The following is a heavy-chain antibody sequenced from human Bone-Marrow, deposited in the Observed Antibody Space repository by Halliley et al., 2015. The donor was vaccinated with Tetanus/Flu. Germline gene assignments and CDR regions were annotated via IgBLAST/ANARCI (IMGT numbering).Heavy chain of an antibody. CDR2: NSAGSPT. D-gene: IGHD3-3*01. J-gene: IGHJ6*02. CDR3: ARALYYDFWSGSEGGLDG. Sequence: NSAGSPTDYAGSVKGRFTISRDNAKNTLYLQMSSLGAEGTAVYYCARALYYDFWSGSEGGLDGWGQGTTVTVSS. V-gene: IGHV3-74*01.